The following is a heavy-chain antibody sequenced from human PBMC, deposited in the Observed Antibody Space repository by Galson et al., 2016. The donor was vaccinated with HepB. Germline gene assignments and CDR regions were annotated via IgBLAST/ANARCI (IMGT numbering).Heavy chain of an antibody. Sequence: SLRLSCAASGFNFSDYYMSWIRQTPGKGLEWVSFISRNARTTKYADYVKVRFTISRDDAKKSLYLQMNSLRGEDTTVYYCARKGSWSYYGRIDPWGPGTLVPVSS. CDR3: ARKGSWSYYGRIDP. CDR2: ISRNARTT. D-gene: IGHD1-26*01. CDR1: GFNFSDYY. J-gene: IGHJ5*02. V-gene: IGHV3-11*04.